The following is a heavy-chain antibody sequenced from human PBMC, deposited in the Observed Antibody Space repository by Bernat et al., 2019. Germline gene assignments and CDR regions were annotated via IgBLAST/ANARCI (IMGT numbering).Heavy chain of an antibody. CDR3: ATTKVVGATMGEAG. Sequence: EVQLLESGGGLVQPGGSLRLSCAASEFTFSSYAMSWVRQAPGKGLEWVSGISGSGGSTYYADSVKCRFTISRDNSKNTLYLQMNSLRAEDTAVYYCATTKVVGATMGEAGWGQGTLVTVSS. D-gene: IGHD1-26*01. J-gene: IGHJ4*02. CDR1: EFTFSSYA. CDR2: ISGSGGST. V-gene: IGHV3-23*01.